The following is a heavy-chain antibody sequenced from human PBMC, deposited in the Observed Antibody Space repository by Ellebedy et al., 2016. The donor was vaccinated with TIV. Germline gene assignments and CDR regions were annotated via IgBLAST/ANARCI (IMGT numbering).Heavy chain of an antibody. CDR2: IIPIVGIA. CDR1: GGTFSSYA. V-gene: IGHV1-69*04. D-gene: IGHD3-16*01. CDR3: ARSHFGGSYGMDV. Sequence: AASVKVSCKASGGTFSSYAISWVRQAPGQGLEWMGRIIPIVGIANYAQKFQGRVTITADKSTSTAYMELSSLRSEDTAVYYCARSHFGGSYGMDVWGQGTTVTVSS. J-gene: IGHJ6*02.